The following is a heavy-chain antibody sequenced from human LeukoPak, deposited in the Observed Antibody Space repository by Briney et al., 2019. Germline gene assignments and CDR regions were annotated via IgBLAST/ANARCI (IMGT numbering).Heavy chain of an antibody. CDR1: GFTVITND. Sequence: GGSLRLSCAASGFTVITNDMTWVRQAPGKGLEWVSVLYSDGNTKCADSVQGRFTISRDNSKDTLYLEMNSLSPDDTAVYYCARGVEPLAANTLAYWGQGTLVTVSS. CDR3: ARGVEPLAANTLAY. V-gene: IGHV3-53*01. D-gene: IGHD1-14*01. J-gene: IGHJ4*02. CDR2: LYSDGNT.